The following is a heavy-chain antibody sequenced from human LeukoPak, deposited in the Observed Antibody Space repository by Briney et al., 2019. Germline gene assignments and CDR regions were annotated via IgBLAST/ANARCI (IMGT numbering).Heavy chain of an antibody. J-gene: IGHJ6*03. CDR1: GGSISSYY. D-gene: IGHD3-22*01. CDR3: ARGSSGYYYSYYYYYMDV. Sequence: NPSETLSLTCTVSGGSISSYYWSWVRQPPGKGLEWIGEIYHSGSTNYNPSLKSRVTISVDKSKNQFSLKLSSVTAADTAVYYCARGSSGYYYSYYYYYMDVWGKGTTVTISS. CDR2: IYHSGST. V-gene: IGHV4-4*02.